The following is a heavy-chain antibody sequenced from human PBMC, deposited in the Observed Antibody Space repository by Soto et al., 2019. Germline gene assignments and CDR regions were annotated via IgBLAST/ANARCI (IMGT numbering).Heavy chain of an antibody. CDR2: IIPIFGTA. D-gene: IGHD3-3*01. CDR1: GGTFSSYA. V-gene: IGHV1-69*13. CDR3: AHDFWSGNYGMDV. Sequence: SVKVSCKASGGTFSSYAISWVRQAPGQGLAWMGGIIPIFGTANYAQKFQGRVTITADESTSTAYMELSRLRSEDTAVYYCAHDFWSGNYGMDVWGQGTTVTVSS. J-gene: IGHJ6*02.